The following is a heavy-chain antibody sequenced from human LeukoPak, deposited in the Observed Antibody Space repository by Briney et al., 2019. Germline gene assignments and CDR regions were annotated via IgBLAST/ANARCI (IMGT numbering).Heavy chain of an antibody. D-gene: IGHD1-7*01. CDR1: GFTFSSYW. V-gene: IGHV3-74*01. J-gene: IGHJ4*02. CDR2: INNDGSIT. CDR3: ARALGGTTSTY. Sequence: PGGSLTLSCAASGFTFSSYWMHWVRQAPGKGLVWVSLINNDGSITNYADSVKGRFTISRDNAKNTLYLQMNSLRAEDTAVYYCARALGGTTSTYWGQGTLVTVSS.